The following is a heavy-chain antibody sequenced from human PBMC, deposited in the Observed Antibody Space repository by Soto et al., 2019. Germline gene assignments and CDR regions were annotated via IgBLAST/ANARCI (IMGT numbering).Heavy chain of an antibody. D-gene: IGHD6-13*01. CDR2: IVVGSGNT. Sequence: QMQLVQSGPEVKKPGTSVKVSCKASGFTFTSSAMQWVRQARGQRLEWIGWIVVGSGNTNYAQKFQERVTITRDMSTSTAHMELSSLRSEDTAVYYCAAGIAAAGTVDRFDPWGQGTLVTVSS. V-gene: IGHV1-58*02. CDR1: GFTFTSSA. CDR3: AAGIAAAGTVDRFDP. J-gene: IGHJ5*02.